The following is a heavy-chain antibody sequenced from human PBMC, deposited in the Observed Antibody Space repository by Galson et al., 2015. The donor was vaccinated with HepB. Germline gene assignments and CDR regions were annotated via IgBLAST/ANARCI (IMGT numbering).Heavy chain of an antibody. D-gene: IGHD6-13*01. J-gene: IGHJ5*02. Sequence: SETLSLTCTVSGGSISSYYWSWIRQPPGKGLEWIGYIYYSGSTNYNPSLKSRVTISVDTSKNQFSLKLSSVTAADTAVYYCARHGYSSSWYLRAGDWFDPWGQGTLVTVSS. CDR3: ARHGYSSSWYLRAGDWFDP. CDR2: IYYSGST. CDR1: GGSISSYY. V-gene: IGHV4-59*08.